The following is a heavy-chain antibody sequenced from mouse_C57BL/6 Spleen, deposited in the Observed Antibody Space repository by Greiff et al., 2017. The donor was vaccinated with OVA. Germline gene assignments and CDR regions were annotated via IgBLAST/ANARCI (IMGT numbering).Heavy chain of an antibody. CDR3: ARNCPLWDEGAMDY. V-gene: IGHV2-2*01. Sequence: QVQLKESGPGLVQPSQSLSITCTVSGFSLTSYGVHWVRQSPGKGLEWLGVIWSGGSTDYNAAFISRLSISKDNSKSQVFFKMNSLQADDTAIYYCARNCPLWDEGAMDYWGQGTSVTVSS. CDR2: IWSGGST. J-gene: IGHJ4*01. D-gene: IGHD4-1*01. CDR1: GFSLTSYG.